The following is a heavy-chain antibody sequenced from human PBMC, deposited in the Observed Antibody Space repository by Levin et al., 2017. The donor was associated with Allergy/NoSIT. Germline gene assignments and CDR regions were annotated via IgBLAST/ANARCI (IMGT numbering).Heavy chain of an antibody. CDR3: AKDGEVPQDIVVVAAFDY. V-gene: IGHV3-30*18. J-gene: IGHJ4*02. CDR1: GFTFSSYG. D-gene: IGHD2-15*01. Sequence: GGSLRLSCAASGFTFSSYGMHWVRQAPGKGLEWVAVISYDGSNKYYADSVKGRFTISRDNSKNTLYLQMNSLRAEDTAVYYCAKDGEVPQDIVVVAAFDYWGQGTLVTVSS. CDR2: ISYDGSNK.